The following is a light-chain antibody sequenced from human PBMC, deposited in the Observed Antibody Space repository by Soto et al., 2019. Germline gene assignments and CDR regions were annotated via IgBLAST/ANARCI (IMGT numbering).Light chain of an antibody. J-gene: IGKJ5*01. CDR2: GAS. CDR3: QQYGSSPIT. CDR1: QSVSRNY. Sequence: EMGLPHFPATLLFPPGEKPTLSGRSIQSVSRNYLAWYQHKPGQAPRLLIYGASIRATGDPDRFSGSGSGTDFTLTISRLEPEDVAVYYCQQYGSSPITFGQGTRLEIK. V-gene: IGKV3-20*01.